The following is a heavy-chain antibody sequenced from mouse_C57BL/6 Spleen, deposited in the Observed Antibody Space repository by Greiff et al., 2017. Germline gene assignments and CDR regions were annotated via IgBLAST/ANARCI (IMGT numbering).Heavy chain of an antibody. J-gene: IGHJ4*01. Sequence: VQLQESGPELVKPGASVKISCTASGYAFSSSWMNWVKQRPGKGLEWIGRIYPGDGDTNYNGKFQGKATLTADKSSSTAYMQLSSLTSEDSAVYFCARTIYYDYDRGYAMDYWGQGTSVTVSS. CDR3: ARTIYYDYDRGYAMDY. D-gene: IGHD2-4*01. CDR2: IYPGDGDT. V-gene: IGHV1-82*01. CDR1: GYAFSSSW.